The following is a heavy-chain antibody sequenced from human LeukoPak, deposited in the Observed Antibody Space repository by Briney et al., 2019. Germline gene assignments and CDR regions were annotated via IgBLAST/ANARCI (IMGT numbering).Heavy chain of an antibody. D-gene: IGHD7-27*01. Sequence: PSETLSLTCSVSGGSIGSYYWSWIRQPPGKGLEWIGYIYYSGSTNSGSTNYNPSLKSRLTISVDTSKDQFSLKLTSVTAADTALYYCAGAPWGPYDFWGQGTLVSVSS. CDR2: IYYSGSTNSGST. CDR1: GGSIGSYY. J-gene: IGHJ4*02. CDR3: AGAPWGPYDF. V-gene: IGHV4-59*01.